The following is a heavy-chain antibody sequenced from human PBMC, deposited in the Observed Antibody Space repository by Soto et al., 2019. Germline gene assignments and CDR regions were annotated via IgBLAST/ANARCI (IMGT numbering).Heavy chain of an antibody. CDR3: AKRDLWFGELSTTPDNDY. D-gene: IGHD3-10*01. CDR2: ISGSGGST. CDR1: GFTFSSYA. Sequence: GGSLRLSCAASGFTFSSYAMSWVRQAPGKGLEWVSAISGSGGSTYYADSVKGRFTISRDNSKNTLYLQMNSLRAEDTAVYYCAKRDLWFGELSTTPDNDYWGQGTLVTVSS. J-gene: IGHJ4*02. V-gene: IGHV3-23*01.